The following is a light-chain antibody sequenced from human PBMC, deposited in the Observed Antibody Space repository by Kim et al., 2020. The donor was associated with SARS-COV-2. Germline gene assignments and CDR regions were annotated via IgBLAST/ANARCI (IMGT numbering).Light chain of an antibody. CDR3: SSYIRGSTNYV. CDR1: SSDVGGYKY. V-gene: IGLV2-14*01. Sequence: QSITISCTGTSSDVGGYKYVSWYQQRPGKAPKLVIYEVSNRPSGVSNRFSGSKSGNTASLTISGLQAEDEADYYCSSYIRGSTNYVFGTGTKVTVL. CDR2: EVS. J-gene: IGLJ1*01.